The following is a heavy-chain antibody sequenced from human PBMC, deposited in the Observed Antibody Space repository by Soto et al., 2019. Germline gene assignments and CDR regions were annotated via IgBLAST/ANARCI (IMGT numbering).Heavy chain of an antibody. V-gene: IGHV4-31*03. CDR2: IYYSGST. J-gene: IGHJ5*02. Sequence: TLSLTCTVSGGSISSGGYYWSWIRQHPGKGLEWIGCIYYSGSTYYNPSLKSRVTISVDTSKNQFSLKLSSVTAADTAVYYCARDRGDDYSNNNWFDPWGQGTLVTVSS. CDR3: ARDRGDDYSNNNWFDP. D-gene: IGHD4-4*01. CDR1: GGSISSGGYY.